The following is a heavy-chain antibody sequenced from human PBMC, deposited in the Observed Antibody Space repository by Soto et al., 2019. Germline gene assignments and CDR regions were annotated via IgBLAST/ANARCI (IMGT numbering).Heavy chain of an antibody. CDR3: ARPRTYDYESDGYYGQQFDD. CDR2: IVPKLGTV. V-gene: IGHV1-69*01. D-gene: IGHD3-22*01. CDR1: GGIFSRHA. J-gene: IGHJ5*02. Sequence: QVQLVQSGAEVKKTGSSVKVSCKISGGIFSRHAIDWVRQAPGQGLEWMGGIVPKLGTVIYAQNFQDRVTISADELTNTYYLYVSGLTFADKAVYYCARPRTYDYESDGYYGQQFDDWCQGTLVTVSS.